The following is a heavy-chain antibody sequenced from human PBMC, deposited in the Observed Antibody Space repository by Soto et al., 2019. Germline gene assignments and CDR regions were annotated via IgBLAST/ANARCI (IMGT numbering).Heavy chain of an antibody. CDR3: ARALPSYASPPYNWFDP. Sequence: PGGSLRLSCAASGFTFDDYGMSWVRQAPRKGLEWVSGINWNGGRTGYADSVKGRFTISRDNAKNSLYLQMISLRAEDTAFYYCARALPSYASPPYNWFDPWGQGTLVTVPQ. J-gene: IGHJ5*02. CDR2: INWNGGRT. CDR1: GFTFDDYG. V-gene: IGHV3-20*04. D-gene: IGHD3-10*01.